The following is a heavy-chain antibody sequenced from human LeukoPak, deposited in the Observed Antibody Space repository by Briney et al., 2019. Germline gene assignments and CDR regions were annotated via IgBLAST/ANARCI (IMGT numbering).Heavy chain of an antibody. CDR3: AKDYSFWSGCFDY. CDR2: ISGSGGST. V-gene: IGHV3-23*01. Sequence: PGGSLRLSCAASGFTFSSYAMIWVRQAPGKGLEWVSAISGSGGSTYYADSVKDRFTISRDNSKNTLYLQMNSLRAEDTAVYYCAKDYSFWSGCFDYWGQGTPVTVSS. J-gene: IGHJ4*02. CDR1: GFTFSSYA. D-gene: IGHD3-3*01.